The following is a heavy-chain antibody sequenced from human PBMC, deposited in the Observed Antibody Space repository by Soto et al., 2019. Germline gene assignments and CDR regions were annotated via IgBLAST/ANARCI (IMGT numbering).Heavy chain of an antibody. V-gene: IGHV3-23*01. CDR2: ISGSGGST. J-gene: IGHJ6*02. CDR1: GFTFSSYA. D-gene: IGHD5-18*01. Sequence: EVQLLESGGGLVQPGGSLRLSCAASGFTFSSYAMSWVRQAPGKGLEWVSAISGSGGSTYYADSVKGRFTISRDNSKNTLYLQMNSLRAEDTAVYYCAKAGYSYGNYYYYGIDVWGQVTTVTVSS. CDR3: AKAGYSYGNYYYYGIDV.